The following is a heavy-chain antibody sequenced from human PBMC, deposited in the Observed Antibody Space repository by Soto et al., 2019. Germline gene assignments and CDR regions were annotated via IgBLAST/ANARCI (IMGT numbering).Heavy chain of an antibody. CDR2: IIPLFGTT. J-gene: IGHJ4*02. D-gene: IGHD4-17*01. Sequence: QVQLVQSGAEVKGPGSSVRVSCKASEGTFSNYAITWVRQAPGQGLEWMGGIIPLFGTTNYAQKFQGRVTITADESTSTAYLELSSLSSDDTAVYYCAGDHSSYGDYAIKGLRDWGQGILVTVS. V-gene: IGHV1-69*01. CDR1: EGTFSNYA. CDR3: AGDHSSYGDYAIKGLRD.